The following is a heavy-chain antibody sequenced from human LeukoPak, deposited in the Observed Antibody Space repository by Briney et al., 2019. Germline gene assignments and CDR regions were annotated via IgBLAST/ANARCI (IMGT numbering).Heavy chain of an antibody. Sequence: SETLSLTCTVSGYSTSSGYYWGWIRQPPGKGLEWIGSIYHSGSTYYNPSLKSRVTISVDTSKNQFSLRLSSVTAADTAVYYCAREDYYGSGGDYWGQGTLVTVSS. J-gene: IGHJ4*02. D-gene: IGHD3-10*01. V-gene: IGHV4-38-2*02. CDR3: AREDYYGSGGDY. CDR2: IYHSGST. CDR1: GYSTSSGYY.